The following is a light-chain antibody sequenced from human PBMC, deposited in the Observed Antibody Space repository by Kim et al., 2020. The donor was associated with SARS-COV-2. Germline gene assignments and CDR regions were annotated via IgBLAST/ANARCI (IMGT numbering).Light chain of an antibody. CDR1: QTISTY. CDR3: LQTYRTPYT. V-gene: IGKV1-39*01. Sequence: ATVGDRVTLTCRASQTISTYLHWYQQKPGKAPKLLIYAASLLQSGVPSNFSGSGSVTDFTLTITSLQPEDVGTYSCLQTYRTPYTFGQGTKLEI. CDR2: AAS. J-gene: IGKJ2*01.